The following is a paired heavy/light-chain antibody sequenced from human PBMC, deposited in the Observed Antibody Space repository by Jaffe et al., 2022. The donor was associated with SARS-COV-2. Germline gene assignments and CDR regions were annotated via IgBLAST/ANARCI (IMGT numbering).Light chain of an antibody. CDR2: AAS. Sequence: EIVLTQSPGTLSLSPGERATLSCRASQRVSSNSLAWYQQKPGQAPRLFIYAASSRATGIPDRFSGSGSGTDFILTISRLEPEDFAVYHCQQYGSSSITFGQGTRLEIK. CDR3: QQYGSSSIT. V-gene: IGKV3-20*01. J-gene: IGKJ5*01. CDR1: QRVSSNS.
Heavy chain of an antibody. CDR1: GYSISSSNW. J-gene: IGHJ2*01. D-gene: IGHD2-21*01. CDR3: ARIAVGPWNWCFDL. Sequence: QVQLQESGPGLVKPSDTLSLTCAVSGYSISSSNWWGWIRQPPGRGLEWIGYIYHTGSTYYNPSLKSRVTVSVDTSKNQFSLILSSVTAVDTAVYYCARIAVGPWNWCFDLWGRGTLVTVSS. CDR2: IYHTGST. V-gene: IGHV4-28*01.